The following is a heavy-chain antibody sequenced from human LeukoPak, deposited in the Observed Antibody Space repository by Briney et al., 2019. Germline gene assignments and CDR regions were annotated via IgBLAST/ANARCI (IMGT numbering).Heavy chain of an antibody. J-gene: IGHJ4*02. CDR1: GYTFTSYG. CDR2: TSSFSDNT. Sequence: ASVKVSCKTSGYTFTSYGISWVRQDPGQGLEWMGWTSSFSDNTKYAEKFQGRVTMTTEISTSTAYMELRSLRFDDTAVYYCARVQVKTRGSYFRDDYWGQGTLVTVSS. D-gene: IGHD3-16*01. V-gene: IGHV1-18*01. CDR3: ARVQVKTRGSYFRDDY.